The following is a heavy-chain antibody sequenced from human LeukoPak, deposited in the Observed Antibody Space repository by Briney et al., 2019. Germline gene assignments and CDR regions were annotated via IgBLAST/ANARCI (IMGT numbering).Heavy chain of an antibody. CDR1: GFIFSSYW. V-gene: IGHV3-7*01. D-gene: IGHD3-16*02. Sequence: PGGSLRLSCAASGFIFSSYWMSWVRQAPGKGLEWVANIKQDGSEKYYVDSVKGRFTISRDNAKNSQYLQMNSLRAEDTAVYYCASLTLYSPSWFDPWGQGTLVTVSS. J-gene: IGHJ5*02. CDR2: IKQDGSEK. CDR3: ASLTLYSPSWFDP.